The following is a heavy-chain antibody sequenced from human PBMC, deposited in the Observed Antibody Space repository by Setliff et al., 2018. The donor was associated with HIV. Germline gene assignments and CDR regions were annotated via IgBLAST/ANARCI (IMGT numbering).Heavy chain of an antibody. CDR3: ARGLGGWAVTFDY. V-gene: IGHV4-34*01. D-gene: IGHD6-19*01. Sequence: SETLSLTCAVYGGSFSGYYWSWIRQPPGKGLEWIGEINHSGSTHYNPSLKRRVTISIDKSQNQFSLKLNSVTAADTAVYYCARGLGGWAVTFDYWSRGTLVTVS. CDR2: INHSGST. CDR1: GGSFSGYY. J-gene: IGHJ4*02.